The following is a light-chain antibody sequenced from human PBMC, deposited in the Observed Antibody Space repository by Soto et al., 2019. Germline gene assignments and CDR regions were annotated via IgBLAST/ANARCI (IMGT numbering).Light chain of an antibody. J-gene: IGKJ2*01. V-gene: IGKV3-11*01. CDR2: AAS. CDR1: QSVTSY. CDR3: QQRSNWPPVYT. Sequence: EVVFTQSPATLSLSPGERATLSCRASQSVTSYLAWYQQKPGQAPRLLIYAASNRATGIPARFSGSGSGTDFTLTISSLEPEDFAVYYCQQRSNWPPVYTFGQGTK.